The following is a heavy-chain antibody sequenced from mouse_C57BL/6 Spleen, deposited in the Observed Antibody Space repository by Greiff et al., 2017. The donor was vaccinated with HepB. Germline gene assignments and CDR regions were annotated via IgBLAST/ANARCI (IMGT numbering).Heavy chain of an antibody. Sequence: VQLQQSGPELVKPGASVKISCKASGYAFSSSWMNWVKQRPGKGLEWIGRIYPGDGDTNYNGKFKGKATLTADKSSSTAYMQLSSLTSEDSAVYFGARGGYDEGVNYWGQGTTLTVSS. J-gene: IGHJ2*01. CDR2: IYPGDGDT. D-gene: IGHD2-2*01. CDR1: GYAFSSSW. CDR3: ARGGYDEGVNY. V-gene: IGHV1-82*01.